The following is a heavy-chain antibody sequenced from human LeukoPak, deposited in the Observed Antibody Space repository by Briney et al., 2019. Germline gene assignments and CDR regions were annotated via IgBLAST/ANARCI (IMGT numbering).Heavy chain of an antibody. CDR1: GDSISTYY. Sequence: SETLSLTCTVSGDSISTYYWNWIRQPPGERLEWIGHIHFSGYANYNPSLKSRVTISLDSAKHQFSLRLISVTAADTGVYYCARRVQMSSASATSNTWLDPWGQGTLVSVSP. D-gene: IGHD3-10*01. J-gene: IGHJ5*02. V-gene: IGHV4-59*01. CDR3: ARRVQMSSASATSNTWLDP. CDR2: IHFSGYA.